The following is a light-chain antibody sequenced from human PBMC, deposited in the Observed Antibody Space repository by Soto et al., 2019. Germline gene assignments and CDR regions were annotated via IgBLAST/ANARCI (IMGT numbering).Light chain of an antibody. Sequence: QSVLTQPPSVSGAPGQRVTISCTGSSSNIGAGYDVHWYQQLPGTAPKLLIYGNSNRPSGVPDRFSGSKSGTSASLAITGLQAEDEADYYCRSYDSSLRSVLFGGGTKLTVL. CDR1: SSNIGAGYD. V-gene: IGLV1-40*01. CDR3: RSYDSSLRSVL. CDR2: GNS. J-gene: IGLJ2*01.